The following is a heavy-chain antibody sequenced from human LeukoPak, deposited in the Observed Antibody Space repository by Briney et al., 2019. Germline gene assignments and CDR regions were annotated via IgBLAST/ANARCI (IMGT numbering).Heavy chain of an antibody. Sequence: GGSLRLSCAASGFTFSSYWMHWVRQAPGKGLVWFSRINSDGSSTSYADSVKGRFTISRDNAKNTLYLQMNSLRAKDTAVYYCARVQRTNWGSFDYWGQGTLVTVSS. V-gene: IGHV3-74*01. CDR2: INSDGSST. CDR3: ARVQRTNWGSFDY. CDR1: GFTFSSYW. J-gene: IGHJ4*02. D-gene: IGHD7-27*01.